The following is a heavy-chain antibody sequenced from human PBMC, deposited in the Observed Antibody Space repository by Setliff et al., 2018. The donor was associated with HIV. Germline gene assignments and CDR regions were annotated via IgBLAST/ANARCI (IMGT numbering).Heavy chain of an antibody. J-gene: IGHJ4*02. V-gene: IGHV4-39*01. CDR3: ARGRFHRLHRPYSGSGSLGIQYFDY. CDR1: GGSINSTSYY. Sequence: SETLSLTCTVSGGSINSTSYYWGWIRQPPGKGLEWIGSMYYSGSTYYNPSLKSRVTISVDTSKNQFSLKLSSVTAADTAVYYCARGRFHRLHRPYSGSGSLGIQYFDYWGQGTLVTVSS. D-gene: IGHD3-10*01. CDR2: MYYSGST.